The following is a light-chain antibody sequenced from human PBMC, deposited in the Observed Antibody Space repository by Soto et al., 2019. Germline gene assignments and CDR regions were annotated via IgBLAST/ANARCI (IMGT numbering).Light chain of an antibody. Sequence: DIVMTQSPDTLAVSLGERATIHGKSSQRVXYSSNNKNYVSWYQQKPGQPPKLLIDWASTRESGGPDRFSGSGSGTDFTLTSSSLQAEDVAVYCCQQYYSTPCTFGPGTKVDIK. CDR3: QQYYSTPCT. V-gene: IGKV4-1*01. CDR1: QRVXYSSNNKNY. J-gene: IGKJ3*01. CDR2: WAS.